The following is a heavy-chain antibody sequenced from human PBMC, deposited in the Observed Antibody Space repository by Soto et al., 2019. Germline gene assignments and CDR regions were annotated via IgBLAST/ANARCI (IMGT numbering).Heavy chain of an antibody. CDR2: IYPGDSDT. CDR1: GYSFTSYW. V-gene: IGHV5-51*01. D-gene: IGHD3-3*01. J-gene: IGHJ6*02. CDR3: ARHGPYDFWSGYPHYYYYGMDV. Sequence: GESLKISCKGSGYSFTSYWIGWVRQMPGKGLEWMGIIYPGDSDTRYSPSFQGQVTISADKSIGTAYLQWSSLKASDTAMYYCARHGPYDFWSGYPHYYYYGMDVWGQGTTVTAP.